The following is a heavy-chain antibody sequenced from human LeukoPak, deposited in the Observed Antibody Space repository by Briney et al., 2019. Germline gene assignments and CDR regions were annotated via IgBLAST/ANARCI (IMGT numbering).Heavy chain of an antibody. Sequence: ASVKVSCKASGYTFTSYGISWVRQAPGQGLEWMGWMNPNSGNTGYAQKFQGRVTMTRNTSISTAYMELSSLRSEDTAVYYCARAQGGFGELSYYFDYWGQGTLVTVSS. D-gene: IGHD3-10*01. CDR3: ARAQGGFGELSYYFDY. CDR2: MNPNSGNT. CDR1: GYTFTSYG. J-gene: IGHJ4*02. V-gene: IGHV1-8*02.